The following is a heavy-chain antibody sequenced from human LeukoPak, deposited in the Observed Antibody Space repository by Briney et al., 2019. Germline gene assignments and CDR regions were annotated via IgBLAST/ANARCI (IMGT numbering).Heavy chain of an antibody. CDR1: GFTFSSYW. Sequence: GGSLRLSCAASGFTFSSYWMSWVRQAPGKGLEWVANIKQDGSEKYYVDSVKGRFTISRDNAKNSLYLQMNSLRAEDTAVYYCARPLGYSYGEIDYWGQGTMVTVSS. J-gene: IGHJ4*02. CDR3: ARPLGYSYGEIDY. D-gene: IGHD5-18*01. V-gene: IGHV3-7*01. CDR2: IKQDGSEK.